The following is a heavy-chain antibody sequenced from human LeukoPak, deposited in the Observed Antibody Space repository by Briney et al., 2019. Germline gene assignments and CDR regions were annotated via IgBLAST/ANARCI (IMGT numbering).Heavy chain of an antibody. D-gene: IGHD2-2*01. Sequence: ASVKVSCKAPGGTFSSYAISWVRQAPGQGLEWMGWISAYNGNTNYAQKLQGRVTMTTDTSTSTAYMELRSLGSDDTAVYYCARGGYCSSTSCYPTHGSNYWGQGTLVTVSS. V-gene: IGHV1-18*01. CDR2: ISAYNGNT. CDR1: GGTFSSYA. CDR3: ARGGYCSSTSCYPTHGSNY. J-gene: IGHJ4*02.